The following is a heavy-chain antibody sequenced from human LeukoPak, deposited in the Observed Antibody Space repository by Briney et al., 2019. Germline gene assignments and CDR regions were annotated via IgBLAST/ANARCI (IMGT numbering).Heavy chain of an antibody. CDR2: ISKNGKTI. CDR3: ATTGLLGDIP. Sequence: GSLRLSWAASGFTFSDYYMSWIRQAPGKGLEWLSYISKNGKTIYYADSVKGRFTISRDNAKKSVYLQMNSLRAEDTAVYYCATTGLLGDIPWGQGTLVTVSS. CDR1: GFTFSDYY. D-gene: IGHD3-10*01. V-gene: IGHV3-11*01. J-gene: IGHJ5*02.